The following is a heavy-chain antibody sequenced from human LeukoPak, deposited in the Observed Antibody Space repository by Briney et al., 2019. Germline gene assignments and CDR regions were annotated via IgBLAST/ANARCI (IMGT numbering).Heavy chain of an antibody. CDR3: ARIRKRWLQSYYYYYMDV. D-gene: IGHD5-24*01. CDR1: GGSFSGYY. J-gene: IGHJ6*03. CDR2: INHSGST. Sequence: SETLSLTCAVYGGSFSGYYWSWIRQPPGKGLEWIGEINHSGSTNYNPSLKSRVTISVDASKNQFSLKLSSVTAADTAVYYCARIRKRWLQSYYYYYMDVWGKGTTVTVSS. V-gene: IGHV4-34*01.